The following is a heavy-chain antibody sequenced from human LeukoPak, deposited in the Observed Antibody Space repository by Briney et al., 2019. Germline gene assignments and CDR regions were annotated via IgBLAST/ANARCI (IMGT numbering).Heavy chain of an antibody. CDR2: ISYDGSNK. V-gene: IGHV3-30-3*01. D-gene: IGHD6-19*01. CDR1: GFTFSTYA. Sequence: PGGSLRLSCAASGFTFSTYAMHWVRQAPGKGLEWVAVISYDGSNKYHADSVKGRFTISRDNSKNTLYLQMNSLRAEDTAVYYCARDLKYSSGWWGIFDYWGQGTLVPVSS. CDR3: ARDLKYSSGWWGIFDY. J-gene: IGHJ4*02.